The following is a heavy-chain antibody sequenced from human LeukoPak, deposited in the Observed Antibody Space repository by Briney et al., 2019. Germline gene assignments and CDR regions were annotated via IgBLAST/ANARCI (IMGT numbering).Heavy chain of an antibody. Sequence: GASVKVSCKASGYTFTSYDINWARQATGQGLEWMVWMNPNSGNTGYAQKFQGRVTMTRNTSISTAYIELSSLRSEDTAVYYCSLYDFWSGYYNGIDYWGQGTLVTVSS. CDR3: SLYDFWSGYYNGIDY. CDR2: MNPNSGNT. V-gene: IGHV1-8*01. D-gene: IGHD3-3*01. CDR1: GYTFTSYD. J-gene: IGHJ4*02.